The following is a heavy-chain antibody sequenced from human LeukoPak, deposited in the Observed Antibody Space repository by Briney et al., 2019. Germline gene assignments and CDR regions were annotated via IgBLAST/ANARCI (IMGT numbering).Heavy chain of an antibody. J-gene: IGHJ4*02. D-gene: IGHD3-10*01. CDR2: INHSGST. CDR3: ARHERFGEYSDY. V-gene: IGHV4-34*01. Sequence: PSETLSLTCAVYGGSFSGYYWSWIRQPPGKGLEWIGEINHSGSTNYNPSLKSRVTISVDTSKNQFSLKLSSVTAADTAVYYCARHERFGEYSDYWGQGTLVTVSS. CDR1: GGSFSGYY.